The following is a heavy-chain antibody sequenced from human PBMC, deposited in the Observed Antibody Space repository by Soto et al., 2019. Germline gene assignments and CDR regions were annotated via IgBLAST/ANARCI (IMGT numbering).Heavy chain of an antibody. D-gene: IGHD3-10*01. CDR1: GGSISSYY. V-gene: IGHV4-59*08. CDR2: VHHSWGS. CDR3: ARKAFGTLHGRVDV. Sequence: QVQLQESGPGLVKPSETLSLSCTVSGGSISSYYWSWIRQPPGKGMEWIRYVHHSWGSTYNRSLHSRVTISLDTSKSQFALTLPSVTATDTAVYYCARKAFGTLHGRVDVWGQGTTVTVSS. J-gene: IGHJ6*02.